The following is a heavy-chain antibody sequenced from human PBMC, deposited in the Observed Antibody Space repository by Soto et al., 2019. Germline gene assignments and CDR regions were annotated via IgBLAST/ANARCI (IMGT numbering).Heavy chain of an antibody. V-gene: IGHV3-66*01. CDR2: IQSGGTT. CDR1: GFTVSSKY. Sequence: EVQLVESGGGLVQPGGSLRLSCAASGFTVSSKYMTWVRQAPGKGLEWVSLIQSGGTTYYADSVKGRFTISRDTSENTLHLQMDSLRVEDTAVYYCARDAVLCDGGRCYGIPLAVWGKGTTVTVSS. J-gene: IGHJ6*04. D-gene: IGHD2-15*01. CDR3: ARDAVLCDGGRCYGIPLAV.